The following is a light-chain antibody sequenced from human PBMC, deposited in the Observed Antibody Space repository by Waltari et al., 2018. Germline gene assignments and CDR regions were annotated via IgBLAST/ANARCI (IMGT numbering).Light chain of an antibody. Sequence: EIVMTQSPATLSVSPGERATLSCRASQSVSSNLAWYQHKPGQAPRLLIYGASTRATGIPARFSGSGSGTEFTLTISGLQSEDSVVYYCQQYNNWPFTFGPGTKVDIK. CDR2: GAS. CDR1: QSVSSN. J-gene: IGKJ3*01. V-gene: IGKV3-15*01. CDR3: QQYNNWPFT.